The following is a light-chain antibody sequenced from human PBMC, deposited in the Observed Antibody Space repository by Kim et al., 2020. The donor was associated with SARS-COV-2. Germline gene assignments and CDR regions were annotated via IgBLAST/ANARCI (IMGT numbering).Light chain of an antibody. Sequence: QSALTQPPSASGSPGQSVTISCTGTSNDVGGYDYVSWYQQSPGKAPKRIISEVSKRPSGVPDRFSGSKSGNTASLTVSGLQAEDEADYYCSSYAGSNSYVFGSGTKVTVL. CDR1: SNDVGGYDY. V-gene: IGLV2-8*01. J-gene: IGLJ1*01. CDR3: SSYAGSNSYV. CDR2: EVS.